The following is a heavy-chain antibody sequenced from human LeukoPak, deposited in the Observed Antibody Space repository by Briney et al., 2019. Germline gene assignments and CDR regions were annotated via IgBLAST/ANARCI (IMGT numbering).Heavy chain of an antibody. D-gene: IGHD6-19*01. CDR2: IIPIFGTA. Sequence: GASVKVSCKASGYTFTGYYMHWVRQAPGQGLEWMGGIIPIFGTANYAQKFQGRVTITTDESTSTAYMELSSLRSEDTAVYYCARVLVAVAGSFDYWGQGTLATVSS. J-gene: IGHJ4*02. CDR1: GYTFTGYY. V-gene: IGHV1-69*05. CDR3: ARVLVAVAGSFDY.